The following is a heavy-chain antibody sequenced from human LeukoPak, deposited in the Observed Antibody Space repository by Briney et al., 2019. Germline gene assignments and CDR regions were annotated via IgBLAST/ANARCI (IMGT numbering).Heavy chain of an antibody. Sequence: GGSLRLSCAASGFTFRNYGMNWVRQAPGKRLEWVSAFSASGSTYYADSVKGRFTVSRDNSENMLYLQMNSLRAEDTAVYYCAQDLSYIGLDNWGQGTLVTVSS. CDR3: AQDLSYIGLDN. V-gene: IGHV3-23*01. CDR1: GFTFRNYG. J-gene: IGHJ4*02. D-gene: IGHD2-15*01. CDR2: FSASGST.